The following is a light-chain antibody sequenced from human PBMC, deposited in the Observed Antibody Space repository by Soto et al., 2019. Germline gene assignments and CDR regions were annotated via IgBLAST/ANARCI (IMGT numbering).Light chain of an antibody. J-gene: IGKJ4*01. CDR2: DAS. CDR3: QQRSNWAPLLF. V-gene: IGKV3-11*01. Sequence: EIVLTQSPATLSLSPGERATLSCRASQSVSSYLAWYQQKPGQAPRLLIYDASNRATGIPARFSGSGSGTDFTLTISSLEPEDFAVYYCQQRSNWAPLLFFGVGTKVEIK. CDR1: QSVSSY.